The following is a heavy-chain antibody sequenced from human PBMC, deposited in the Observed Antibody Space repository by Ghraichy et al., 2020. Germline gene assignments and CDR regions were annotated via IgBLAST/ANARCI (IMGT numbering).Heavy chain of an antibody. Sequence: GGSLRLSCAASGFTFRDSYMSWIRQAPGEGLEWVSYISRSGSIIKYEDSEKGRFTISRDNAKNSLYLQMNSLRAEDTAVYYCVRGGSNSGWEKYYFDYWGQGTLVTVSS. CDR2: ISRSGSII. CDR1: GFTFRDSY. V-gene: IGHV3-11*01. J-gene: IGHJ4*02. CDR3: VRGGSNSGWEKYYFDY. D-gene: IGHD6-19*01.